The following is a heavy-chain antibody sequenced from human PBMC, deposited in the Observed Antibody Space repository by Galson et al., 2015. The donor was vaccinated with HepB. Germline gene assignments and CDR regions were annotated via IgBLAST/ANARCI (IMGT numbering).Heavy chain of an antibody. CDR3: AHTCWPSAGGDCSKPFDY. V-gene: IGHV2-5*02. D-gene: IGHD2-21*01. CDR2: IYWDDDK. Sequence: PALVKPTQTLTLTCTFSGFSLNTREMGVGWIRQPPGKALEWLGLIYWDDDKRYSPSLKTRLTITKDTSKNQVVLTMTNMDPVDTATYYCAHTCWPSAGGDCSKPFDYWGQGTLVTVSS. J-gene: IGHJ4*02. CDR1: GFSLNTREMG.